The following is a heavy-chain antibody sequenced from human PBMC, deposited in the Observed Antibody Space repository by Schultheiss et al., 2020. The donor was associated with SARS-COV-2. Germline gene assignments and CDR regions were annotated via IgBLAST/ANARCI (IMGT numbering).Heavy chain of an antibody. CDR2: ISGSGGST. CDR3: ARDPPYYYDSSGDQGFDY. V-gene: IGHV3-23*01. J-gene: IGHJ4*02. CDR1: GFTFSSYA. D-gene: IGHD3-22*01. Sequence: GESLKISCAASGFTFSSYAMSWVRQAPGKGLEWVSAISGSGGSTYYADSVKGRFTISRDNSKNTLYLQMNSLRAEDTAVYYCARDPPYYYDSSGDQGFDYWGQGTLVTVSS.